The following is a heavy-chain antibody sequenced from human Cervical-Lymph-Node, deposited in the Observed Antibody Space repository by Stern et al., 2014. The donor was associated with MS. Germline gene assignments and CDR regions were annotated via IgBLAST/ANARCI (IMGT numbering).Heavy chain of an antibody. V-gene: IGHV4-59*01. CDR1: GGSISGYY. CDR3: ARQRYFDY. J-gene: IGHJ4*02. CDR2: VYYSGKT. Sequence: QLQLQESGPGLVKPSETLSLTCAVSGGSISGYYWNWIRQSPGKGLEWIGSVYYSGKTNYNPSLNGRVTISLDTSKSQFSLRLSSVTAGDTAVYYCARQRYFDYWGQGTLVTVSS.